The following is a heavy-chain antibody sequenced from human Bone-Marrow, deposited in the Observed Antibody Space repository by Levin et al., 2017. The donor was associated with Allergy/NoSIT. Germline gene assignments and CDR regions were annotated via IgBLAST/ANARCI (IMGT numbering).Heavy chain of an antibody. D-gene: IGHD6-13*01. CDR1: GYSFPSYW. CDR3: ARLYTSSGYLYYYMDV. CDR2: IYPGDSDT. Sequence: GESLKISCQGSGYSFPSYWVAWVRQMPGKGLEWMGTIYPGDSDTRYSPSFQGQVTISADKSISTAYLQWSSLKAADTAMYYCARLYTSSGYLYYYMDVWGKGTTVTVTS. J-gene: IGHJ6*03. V-gene: IGHV5-51*01.